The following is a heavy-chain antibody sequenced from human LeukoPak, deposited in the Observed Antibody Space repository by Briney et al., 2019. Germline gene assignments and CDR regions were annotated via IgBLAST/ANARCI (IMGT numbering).Heavy chain of an antibody. CDR1: GVTFSHFA. V-gene: IGHV3-30*03. D-gene: IGHD3-10*01. J-gene: IGHJ4*02. CDR2: ISYDGKKI. Sequence: GGSLRLSCAASGVTFSHFAMHWVRQAPGQGLEWVAVISYDGKKIYYADSVKGRFTLTRDDSANTVYLQMNSLRAEDTAVYYCVRGSKIRGVLPEGEFDYWGQGALVTVSS. CDR3: VRGSKIRGVLPEGEFDY.